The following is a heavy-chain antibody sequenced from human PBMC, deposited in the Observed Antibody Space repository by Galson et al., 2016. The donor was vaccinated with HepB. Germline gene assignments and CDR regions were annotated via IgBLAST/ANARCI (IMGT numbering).Heavy chain of an antibody. CDR3: VIHALPYSYSSIDY. D-gene: IGHD1-26*01. Sequence: QSGAEVKKPGESLRISCKGSEYSFTTYWIGWVRQMPGKGLEWMASIYPGDSDTTYSPSFQGQVTISADKSISTASLQWSTLKASDTALYYCVIHALPYSYSSIDYWGQGTVVTVSS. V-gene: IGHV5-51*01. J-gene: IGHJ4*02. CDR2: IYPGDSDT. CDR1: EYSFTTYW.